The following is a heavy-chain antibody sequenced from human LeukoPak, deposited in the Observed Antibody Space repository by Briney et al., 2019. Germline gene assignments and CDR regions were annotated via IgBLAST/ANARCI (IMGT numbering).Heavy chain of an antibody. Sequence: SETLSLTCTVSGGSISSSSYYWGWIRQPPGKGLEWIGSIYYSGSTYYNPSLKSRVTISVETSKNQFSLKLSSVPAADMAVYYCARNTYYYDSSGFQHWGQGTLVTVSS. V-gene: IGHV4-39*07. D-gene: IGHD3-22*01. CDR1: GGSISSSSYY. CDR3: ARNTYYYDSSGFQH. J-gene: IGHJ1*01. CDR2: IYYSGST.